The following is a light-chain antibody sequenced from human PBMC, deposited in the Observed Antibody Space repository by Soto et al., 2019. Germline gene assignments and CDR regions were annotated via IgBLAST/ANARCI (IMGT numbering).Light chain of an antibody. J-gene: IGLJ1*01. CDR3: TSYAGTYSFFYV. CDR2: EVS. Sequence: QSALTQPPSASGSPGQSVTISCTGTSSDVGDYNYVSWYQQLPGKAPKLIIYEVSKRPSGVPDRFSGSKSGNTASLTVSGLQAEDEADYCCTSYAGTYSFFYVFGTGTKLTVL. V-gene: IGLV2-8*01. CDR1: SSDVGDYNY.